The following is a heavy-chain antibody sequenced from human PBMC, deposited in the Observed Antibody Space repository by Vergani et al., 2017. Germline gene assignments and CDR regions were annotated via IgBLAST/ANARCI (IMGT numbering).Heavy chain of an antibody. CDR3: AGDYAGTYPRLGF. CDR2: IYYDGSKK. D-gene: IGHD1-1*01. CDR1: GFIFSRYG. V-gene: IGHV3-33*01. J-gene: IGHJ4*02. Sequence: QVQLVESGGRVVQPGKSLRLSCVASGFIFSRYGMHWVRQAPGKGPEWVAFIYYDGSKKYYEDSVRGRFTISRDNSKNTLYLQMDRLRAEDTGVYYCAGDYAGTYPRLGFWGQGTRVTVSS.